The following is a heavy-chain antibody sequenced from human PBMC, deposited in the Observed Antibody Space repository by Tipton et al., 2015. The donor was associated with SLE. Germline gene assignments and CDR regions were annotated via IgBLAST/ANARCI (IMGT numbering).Heavy chain of an antibody. CDR2: INHSGST. J-gene: IGHJ4*02. CDR1: GGSISSYY. CDR3: ARELRAGYFDY. Sequence: TLSLTCTVSGGSISSYYWSWIRQPPGKGLEWIGEINHSGSTNYNPSLKSRVTISVDTSKNQFSLKLSSVTAADTAVYYCARELRAGYFDYWGQGTLVTVSS. V-gene: IGHV4-34*01. D-gene: IGHD3-10*01.